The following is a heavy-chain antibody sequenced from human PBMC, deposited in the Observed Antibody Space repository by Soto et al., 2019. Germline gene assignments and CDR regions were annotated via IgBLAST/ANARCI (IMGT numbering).Heavy chain of an antibody. CDR2: ISVYNGNT. CDR1: AYPFTSYG. CDR3: ARGFLSVLPYYYYRLNV. J-gene: IGHJ6*02. V-gene: IGHV1-18*01. Sequence: QVQLVQSGVEVKNPGASVRVSCKASAYPFTSYGISWVRQAPGQGLEWMGWISVYNGNTNYAREFQGRVTLTTDTSTSTAYMELRSLRSDDTAVYYCARGFLSVLPYYYYRLNVWGQGTTVIVSS. D-gene: IGHD2-15*01.